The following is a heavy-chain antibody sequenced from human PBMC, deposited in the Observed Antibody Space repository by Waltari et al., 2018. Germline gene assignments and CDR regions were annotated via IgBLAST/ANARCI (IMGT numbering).Heavy chain of an antibody. CDR2: IVLMFGKP. D-gene: IGHD1-26*01. CDR3: ARGLGGSYSLQNPFDF. Sequence: QVQLEQSGAEVKKPGSSVKFSCQASGGPFRRYSFTWMRQAPGEGLEWMGGIVLMFGKPTYAQKFQGRVWITADESSSTVYMELSSLRSDDTAIYYCARGLGGSYSLQNPFDFWGQGTMVTVSS. CDR1: GGPFRRYS. J-gene: IGHJ3*01. V-gene: IGHV1-69*01.